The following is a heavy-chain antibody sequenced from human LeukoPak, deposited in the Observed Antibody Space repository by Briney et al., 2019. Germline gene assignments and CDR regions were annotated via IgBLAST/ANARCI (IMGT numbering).Heavy chain of an antibody. V-gene: IGHV3-23*01. Sequence: GGSLRLSCAASGFTFSSYAISWVRQAPGKGLEWVSAISGSGGSTYYADSVKGRFTISRDNSKNTLYLQMNSLRAEDTAVYYCAKLSTGTIFGVVITPGFDYWGQGTLVTVSS. CDR1: GFTFSSYA. D-gene: IGHD3-3*01. CDR2: ISGSGGST. CDR3: AKLSTGTIFGVVITPGFDY. J-gene: IGHJ4*02.